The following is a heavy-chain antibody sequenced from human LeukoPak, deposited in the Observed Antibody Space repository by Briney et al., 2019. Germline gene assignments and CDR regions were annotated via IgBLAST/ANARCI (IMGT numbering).Heavy chain of an antibody. V-gene: IGHV4-59*11. CDR1: GGSISSHY. D-gene: IGHD3-3*01. J-gene: IGHJ6*03. CDR3: ASGSGADFWSGYYTDYHYYMDV. CDR2: IYYSGST. Sequence: SETLSLTCTVSGGSISSHYWSWIRQPPGKGLEWIGYIYYSGSTNYNPSLKSRVTISVDTSKNQFSLKLSSVTAADTAVYYCASGSGADFWSGYYTDYHYYMDVWGKGTTVTVSS.